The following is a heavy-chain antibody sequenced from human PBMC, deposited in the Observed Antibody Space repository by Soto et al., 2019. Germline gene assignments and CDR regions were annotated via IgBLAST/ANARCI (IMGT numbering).Heavy chain of an antibody. CDR3: AKDPASVVSYYYYYGMDV. V-gene: IGHV3-30*18. CDR1: GFTFNRYG. D-gene: IGHD2-15*01. Sequence: QVQLVESGGGVVQPGRPLRLSCAASGFTFNRYGMHWVRQAPGKGLEGVAVISYDGSIKYYGDSVKSRFTITRDNYYNRMFLQMSSLRAEDTAVYYCAKDPASVVSYYYYYGMDVWGQGTTVTVSS. CDR2: ISYDGSIK. J-gene: IGHJ6*02.